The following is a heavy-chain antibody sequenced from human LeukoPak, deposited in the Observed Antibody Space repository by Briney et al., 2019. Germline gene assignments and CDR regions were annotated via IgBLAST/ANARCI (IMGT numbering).Heavy chain of an antibody. J-gene: IGHJ5*02. CDR1: GGSISSSSYY. CDR2: IYYSGST. CDR3: AGSYTIFGVVNTYNWFDP. D-gene: IGHD3-3*01. Sequence: SETLSLTCTVSGGSISSSSYYWGWIRQPPGKGLEWIGSIYYSGSTYYNPSLKSRVTISVDTSKNQFSLKLSSVTAADTAVYYCAGSYTIFGVVNTYNWFDPWGQGTLVIVSS. V-gene: IGHV4-39*01.